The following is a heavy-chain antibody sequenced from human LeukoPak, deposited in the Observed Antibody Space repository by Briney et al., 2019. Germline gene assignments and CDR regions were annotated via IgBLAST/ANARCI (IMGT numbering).Heavy chain of an antibody. CDR3: AREVLGDMDV. Sequence: GGSLRLSCAASGFTFSSYSMNWVRQAPGKGLEWASSISSSSSYIYYADSVKGRFTISRDNAKNSLYLQMNSLRAEDTAVYYCAREVLGDMDVWGQGTTVTVSS. J-gene: IGHJ6*02. CDR1: GFTFSSYS. V-gene: IGHV3-21*01. CDR2: ISSSSSYI.